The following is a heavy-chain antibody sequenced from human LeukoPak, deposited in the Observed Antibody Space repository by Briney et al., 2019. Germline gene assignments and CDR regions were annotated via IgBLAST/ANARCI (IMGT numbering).Heavy chain of an antibody. CDR3: ARDASGSYPLYFDY. D-gene: IGHD3-10*01. Sequence: GGSLRLSCAASGFIFSNYGMHWVRQAPGKGLEWVSSISSSSSHIYYADSVKGRFTISRDNAKNSLYLQMNSLRAEDTAVYYCARDASGSYPLYFDYWGQGTLVTVSS. CDR1: GFIFSNYG. V-gene: IGHV3-21*01. J-gene: IGHJ4*02. CDR2: ISSSSSHI.